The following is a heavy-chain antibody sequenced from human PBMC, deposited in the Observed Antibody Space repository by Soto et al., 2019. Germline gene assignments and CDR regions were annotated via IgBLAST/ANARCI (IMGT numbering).Heavy chain of an antibody. J-gene: IGHJ5*02. Sequence: QVRLQESGPGLVKPSETLSLTCTVSGGSISSYYWSWIRQPPGKGLEWIGHIYNSGSTSYNSSLKSRVTIAVDXXKXQXXLALSSVLAADTAVYHCARVRGCRGGPCYSWWFDPWGQGTLVTVSS. CDR1: GGSISSYY. D-gene: IGHD2-15*01. CDR3: ARVRGCRGGPCYSWWFDP. V-gene: IGHV4-59*01. CDR2: IYNSGST.